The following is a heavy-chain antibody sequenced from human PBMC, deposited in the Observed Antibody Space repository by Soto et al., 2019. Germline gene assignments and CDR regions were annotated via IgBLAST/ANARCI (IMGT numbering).Heavy chain of an antibody. CDR3: ARLPDILTGYPGNWFDP. CDR2: ISAYNGNT. J-gene: IGHJ5*02. D-gene: IGHD3-9*01. CDR1: GYTFTSYG. Sequence: QVQLVQSGAEVKKPVASVKVSCKASGYTFTSYGISWVRQAPGQGLEWMGGISAYNGNTNYAQKLQGRVTMTTDTSTSTAYMELRSLRSDDTAVYYCARLPDILTGYPGNWFDPWGQGTLVTVSS. V-gene: IGHV1-18*01.